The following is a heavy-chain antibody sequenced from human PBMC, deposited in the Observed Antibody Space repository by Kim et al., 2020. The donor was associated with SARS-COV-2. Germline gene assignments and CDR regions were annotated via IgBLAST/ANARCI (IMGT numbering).Heavy chain of an antibody. J-gene: IGHJ4*02. CDR1: GYTFTSYY. Sequence: ASVKVSCKASGYTFTSYYMHWVRQAPGQGLEWMGIINPSGGSTSYAQKFQGRVTMTRDTSTSTVYMELSSLRSEDTAVYYCARDGLRYKAVAPDDYWGQGTLVTVSS. CDR3: ARDGLRYKAVAPDDY. D-gene: IGHD6-19*01. V-gene: IGHV1-46*01. CDR2: INPSGGST.